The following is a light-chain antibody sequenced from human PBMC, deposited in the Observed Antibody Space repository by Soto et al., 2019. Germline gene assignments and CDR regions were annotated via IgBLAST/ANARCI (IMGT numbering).Light chain of an antibody. CDR2: DAS. CDR3: HQYTSY. CDR1: ESIATW. J-gene: IGKJ2*01. V-gene: IGKV1-5*01. Sequence: GARVTITCRASESIATWLAWYQQKPGQAPKLLIYDASRLESGVPSRFSGGGSGTEFTLTISGLQPEDFATYYCHQYTSYFGPGTKLEI.